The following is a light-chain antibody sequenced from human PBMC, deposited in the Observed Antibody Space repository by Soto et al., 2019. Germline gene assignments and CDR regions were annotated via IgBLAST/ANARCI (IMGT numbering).Light chain of an antibody. CDR3: QSYDTSLSVV. V-gene: IGLV1-40*01. J-gene: IGLJ2*01. CDR2: ANS. Sequence: QPVLTQPPSVSGAPGQGVTISCTGSSSNIGAGYDVHWYQQLPGTAPKLLIYANSNRPSGVPDRFSGSKSGTSASLAITGLQAEDEAHYYCQSYDTSLSVVFGGGTKLTVL. CDR1: SSNIGAGYD.